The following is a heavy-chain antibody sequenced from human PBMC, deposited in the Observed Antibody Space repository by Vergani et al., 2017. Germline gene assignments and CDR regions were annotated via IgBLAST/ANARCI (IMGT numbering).Heavy chain of an antibody. CDR2: IYYSGST. CDR3: ARRPTPDAFDI. V-gene: IGHV4-39*01. J-gene: IGHJ3*02. CDR1: GGSISSSSYY. Sequence: QVQLQESGPGLVKPSETLSLTCTVSGGSISSSSYYWGWIRQPPGKGLEWIGSIYYSGSTYYNPSLKSRVTISVDTSKNQFSLKLSSVTAADTAVYYCARRPTPDAFDIWGQGTMVTVSS.